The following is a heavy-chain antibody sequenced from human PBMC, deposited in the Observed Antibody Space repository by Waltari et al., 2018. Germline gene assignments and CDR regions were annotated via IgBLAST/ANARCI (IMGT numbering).Heavy chain of an antibody. D-gene: IGHD2-15*01. CDR3: ARDRGRGLYLDT. CDR1: GDSVSKTYW. CDR2: VHGSGRS. J-gene: IGHJ5*02. Sequence: QLQLQESGPGLVEPSGTLSLSCAVSGDSVSKTYWWSWVRQSPQKGLEWIGQVHGSGRSNYSPSLASRVTVSLDTSKNAFSLKVTSATAADTAVYYCARDRGRGLYLDTWGPGTLVTVSP. V-gene: IGHV4-4*02.